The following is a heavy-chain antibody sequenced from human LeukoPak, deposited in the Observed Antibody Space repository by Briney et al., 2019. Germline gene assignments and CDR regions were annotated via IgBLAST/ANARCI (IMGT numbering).Heavy chain of an antibody. D-gene: IGHD2-15*01. J-gene: IGHJ3*02. CDR2: IYPGDSDT. CDR3: ARRWFTEDAYDI. CDR1: GYNFTNSW. V-gene: IGHV5-51*01. Sequence: GESLKISCKGSGYNFTNSWIGWVRQMPGKGLEWMGLIYPGDSDTRYSPSFQGQVTISADKSISTAYVQWSSLKASDTAIYYCARRWFTEDAYDIWGQGTMVTVSS.